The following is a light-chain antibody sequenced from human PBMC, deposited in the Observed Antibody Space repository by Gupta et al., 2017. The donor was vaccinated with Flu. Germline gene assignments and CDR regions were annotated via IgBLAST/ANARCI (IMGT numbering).Light chain of an antibody. CDR2: GAS. CDR3: QQYNNWPPGA. V-gene: IGKV3-15*01. Sequence: EIVMTQSPATLSVSPGERATLSCRASQSVSSNLAWYQQKPGQAPRLLIYGASTRATGIPARFSGCGSGKYLPLTISSRQSEDFAVYYCQQYNNWPPGAFGHGTKVDIK. J-gene: IGKJ3*01. CDR1: QSVSSN.